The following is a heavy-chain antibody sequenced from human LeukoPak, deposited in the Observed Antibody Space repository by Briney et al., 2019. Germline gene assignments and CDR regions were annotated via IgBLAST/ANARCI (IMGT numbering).Heavy chain of an antibody. CDR2: IYYSGST. Sequence: SETLSLTCTVSGGSISSSSYYWGWVRQPPGKGLEWIGSIYYSGSTYYNPSLKSRVTISVDTSKNQFSLKLSSVTAADTAVYYCARSPNSGYDPFDYWGQGTLVTVSA. CDR1: GGSISSSSYY. CDR3: ARSPNSGYDPFDY. J-gene: IGHJ4*02. D-gene: IGHD5-12*01. V-gene: IGHV4-39*01.